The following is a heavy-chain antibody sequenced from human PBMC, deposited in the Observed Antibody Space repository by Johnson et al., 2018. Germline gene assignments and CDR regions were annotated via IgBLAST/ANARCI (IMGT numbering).Heavy chain of an antibody. CDR3: ARDVGYCSSTSCYEGNYYYYYMDV. V-gene: IGHV1-69*04. CDR1: GGTFSSYT. CDR2: IIPILGIA. Sequence: QVQLVQSGAEVKKPGSSVKVSCKASGGTFSSYTISWVRQAPGQGLEWMGRIIPILGIANYAQKFQGRVTITADKATSTAHRELSSLRSEDTAVYYCARDVGYCSSTSCYEGNYYYYYMDVWGKGTTVTVSS. D-gene: IGHD2-2*01. J-gene: IGHJ6*03.